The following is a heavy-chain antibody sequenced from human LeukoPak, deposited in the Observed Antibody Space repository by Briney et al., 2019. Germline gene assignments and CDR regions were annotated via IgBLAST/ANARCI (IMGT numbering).Heavy chain of an antibody. CDR2: ITWEGGST. V-gene: IGHV3-43D*03. CDR1: GFTFDDYA. J-gene: IGHJ4*02. Sequence: GGSLRLSCAASGFTFDDYAMHWVRQVPGEGLEWVSLITWEGGSTSYADSVKGRFIISRDNSKNSLYLQMNSLRDEDTALYYCAKDAIVGTSRPYYFDSWGQGTLVTVSS. CDR3: AKDAIVGTSRPYYFDS. D-gene: IGHD1-26*01.